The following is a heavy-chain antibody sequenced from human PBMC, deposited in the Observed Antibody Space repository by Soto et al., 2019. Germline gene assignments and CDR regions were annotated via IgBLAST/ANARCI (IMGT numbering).Heavy chain of an antibody. J-gene: IGHJ6*02. D-gene: IGHD2-2*01. CDR3: ARDPRGDIVVVPAAIPYYGMDV. CDR2: IIPIFGTA. V-gene: IGHV1-69*06. CDR1: GGTFSSYA. Sequence: QVQLVQSGAEVKKPGSSVKVSCKASGGTFSSYAISWVRQAPGQGLEWMGGIIPIFGTANYAQKFQGRVTITADKSTSTAYVELSSLRSEDTAVYYCARDPRGDIVVVPAAIPYYGMDVWGQGTTVTVSS.